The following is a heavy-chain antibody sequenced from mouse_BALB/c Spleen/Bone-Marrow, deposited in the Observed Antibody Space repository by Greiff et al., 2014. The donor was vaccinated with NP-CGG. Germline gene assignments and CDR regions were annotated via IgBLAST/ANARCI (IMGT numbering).Heavy chain of an antibody. Sequence: EVKLVESGGGLVKPGGSLKLSCAASGFTFSSYGMSWVRQTPEKRLEWVATISGGGSYTYLSDSVKGRFTISRDNAKNNLNLQMSSLRSEDTALYYCARSFGSSYWYFGVWGAGTTVTVSS. J-gene: IGHJ1*01. V-gene: IGHV5-9-2*01. D-gene: IGHD1-1*01. CDR2: ISGGGSYT. CDR3: ARSFGSSYWYFGV. CDR1: GFTFSSYG.